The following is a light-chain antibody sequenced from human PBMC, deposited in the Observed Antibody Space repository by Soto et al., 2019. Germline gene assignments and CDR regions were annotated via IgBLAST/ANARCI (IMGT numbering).Light chain of an antibody. CDR1: SGSVSTSYY. CDR3: VLYIGSGTWV. CDR2: STN. J-gene: IGLJ3*02. Sequence: QTVVTQEPSFSVSPGRTVTLTCGLSSGSVSTSYYPSWYQQTPGQAPRTLIYSTNTRSSGVPDRFSGSILANKAALTITGAQADDESDYYCVLYIGSGTWVFGGGTKLTVL. V-gene: IGLV8-61*01.